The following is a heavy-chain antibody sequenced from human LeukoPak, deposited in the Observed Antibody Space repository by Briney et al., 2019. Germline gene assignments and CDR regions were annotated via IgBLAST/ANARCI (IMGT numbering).Heavy chain of an antibody. D-gene: IGHD5-18*01. CDR1: GYTFTGYY. V-gene: IGHV1-2*02. CDR3: VREYGDTAMVYYFDY. Sequence: ASVKVSCKASGYTFTGYYMHWVRQAPGQGLEWMGWINPNSGGTNYAQKFQGRVTMTRDTSISTAYMELSRLRSDDTAVYYCVREYGDTAMVYYFDYWGQGTLVTVSS. J-gene: IGHJ4*02. CDR2: INPNSGGT.